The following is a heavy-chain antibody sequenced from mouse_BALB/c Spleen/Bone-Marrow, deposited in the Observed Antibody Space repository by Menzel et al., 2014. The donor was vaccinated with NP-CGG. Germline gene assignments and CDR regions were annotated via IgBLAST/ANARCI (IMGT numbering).Heavy chain of an antibody. CDR1: GYTFTSSW. Sequence: QVQLQQSGSVLVRPGASVKLSCKASGYTFTSSWMHWAKQRPGQGLEWIGEIHPNSGNTNYNEKFKGKATLTVDTSSSTAYVDLSSLTSEDSAVYYCARSTTATYFDVWGAGTTVIVSS. CDR3: ARSTTATYFDV. D-gene: IGHD1-2*01. J-gene: IGHJ1*01. V-gene: IGHV1S130*01. CDR2: IHPNSGNT.